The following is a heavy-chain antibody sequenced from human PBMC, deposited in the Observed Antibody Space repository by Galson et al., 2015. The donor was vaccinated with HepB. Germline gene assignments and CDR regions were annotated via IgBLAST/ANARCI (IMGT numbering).Heavy chain of an antibody. Sequence: SLRLSCAASGFTFSSYAMHWVRQAPGKGLEWVAVISYDGSNKYYADSVKGRFTISRDNSKNTLYLQMNSLRAEDTAVYYCARWYERTAFDIWGQGTMVTVSS. CDR1: GFTFSSYA. V-gene: IGHV3-30-3*01. D-gene: IGHD6-13*01. CDR2: ISYDGSNK. J-gene: IGHJ3*02. CDR3: ARWYERTAFDI.